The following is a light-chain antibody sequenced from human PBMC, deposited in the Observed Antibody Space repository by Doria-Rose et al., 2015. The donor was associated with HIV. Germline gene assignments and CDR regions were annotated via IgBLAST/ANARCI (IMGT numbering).Light chain of an antibody. CDR1: QSFSSTY. Sequence: DIVMTQSPGTLSLSPGERATLSCRASQSFSSTYLAWYQQKPGQAPSLLIYDVSIRATGIPDRFSASGSGTDFTLTINRLEPEDFALYYCHQYGTSWTFGQGTKVEI. CDR2: DVS. J-gene: IGKJ1*01. V-gene: IGKV3-20*01. CDR3: HQYGTSWT.